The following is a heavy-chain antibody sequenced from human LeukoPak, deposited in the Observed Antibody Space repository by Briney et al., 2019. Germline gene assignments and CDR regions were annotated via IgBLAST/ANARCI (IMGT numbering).Heavy chain of an antibody. J-gene: IGHJ4*02. V-gene: IGHV4-34*01. CDR1: GGSFSGHY. Sequence: SETLSLTCAVYGGSFSGHYWNWIRQPPGKGLEWIGEIKHSGIRNYNPSLKSRVTISVDTSKNQFSLKLSSVTAADTAVYYCARGSGYELIDYWGQGTLVTVSS. CDR3: ARGSGYELIDY. D-gene: IGHD5-12*01. CDR2: IKHSGIR.